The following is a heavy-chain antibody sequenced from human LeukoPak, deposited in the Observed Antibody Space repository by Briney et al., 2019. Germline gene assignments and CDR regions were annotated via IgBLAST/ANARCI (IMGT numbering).Heavy chain of an antibody. CDR1: GGSISSYY. J-gene: IGHJ3*02. V-gene: IGHV4-4*07. CDR3: ARVVGYYYDSSGYFTDAFDI. D-gene: IGHD3-22*01. CDR2: IYTSGST. Sequence: SETLSLTCTVSGGSISSYYWSWIRQPAGKGLEWIGRIYTSGSTNYNPSLKSRVTMSVDTSKNQFSLKLSSVTAADTAVYYCARVVGYYYDSSGYFTDAFDIWGQGTMVTVSS.